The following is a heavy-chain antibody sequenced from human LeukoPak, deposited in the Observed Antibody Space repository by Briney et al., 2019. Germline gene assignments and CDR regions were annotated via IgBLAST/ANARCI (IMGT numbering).Heavy chain of an antibody. J-gene: IGHJ4*02. D-gene: IGHD6-19*01. CDR3: AKYETWTSGRYFDY. Sequence: GGSLRLSCAASGFSFNGYAMTWVRQAPGKGLEWVSTISGGGGTTYYADSVKGRFTISRDNSKSTLYLQLDSLRVEDTALYYCAKYETWTSGRYFDYWGQGTLVTVSS. CDR2: ISGGGGTT. CDR1: GFSFNGYA. V-gene: IGHV3-23*01.